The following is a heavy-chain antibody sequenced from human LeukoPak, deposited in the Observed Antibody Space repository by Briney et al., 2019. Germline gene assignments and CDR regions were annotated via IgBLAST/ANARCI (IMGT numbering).Heavy chain of an antibody. CDR1: GFTFSSYS. D-gene: IGHD3/OR15-3a*01. Sequence: GGSLRLSCAASGFTFSSYSMNWVRQAPGKGLEWVASISGNGIYIIYSDSVRGRFTISRDDAKNSLFLQMNSLKVEDTAVYYCAGFETRGTGDFAHWGQGTLVTVSS. J-gene: IGHJ4*02. V-gene: IGHV3-21*01. CDR3: AGFETRGTGDFAH. CDR2: ISGNGIYI.